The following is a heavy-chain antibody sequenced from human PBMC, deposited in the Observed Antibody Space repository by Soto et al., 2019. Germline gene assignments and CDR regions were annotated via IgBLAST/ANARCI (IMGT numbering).Heavy chain of an antibody. D-gene: IGHD3-10*01. Sequence: GASVKVSCKASGYTFTGYYIHWVRQAPGQGLEWMGWINPNSGGTNYAQKFQGWVTMTRDTSISTAYMELSRLRSDDTAVYYCARSGDTRPINDALDLWGQGTMVTVSS. J-gene: IGHJ3*01. CDR2: INPNSGGT. CDR1: GYTFTGYY. CDR3: ARSGDTRPINDALDL. V-gene: IGHV1-2*04.